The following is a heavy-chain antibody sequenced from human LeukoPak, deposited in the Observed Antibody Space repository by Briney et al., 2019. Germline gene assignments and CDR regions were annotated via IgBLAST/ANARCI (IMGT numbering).Heavy chain of an antibody. V-gene: IGHV3-23*01. Sequence: GGSLRLSCAASGFSFSSYAMSWVRQAPGKGLEWVSGISYSGGSTYSADSVKGRFTISRDNSKNTLSLQLNSLRAEDTAVYYCAKDDDGDYVNYFDYWGQGTLVTVSS. D-gene: IGHD4-17*01. CDR2: ISYSGGST. CDR3: AKDDDGDYVNYFDY. CDR1: GFSFSSYA. J-gene: IGHJ4*02.